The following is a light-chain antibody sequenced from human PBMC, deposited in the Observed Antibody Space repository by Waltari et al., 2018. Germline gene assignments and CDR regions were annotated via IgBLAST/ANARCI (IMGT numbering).Light chain of an antibody. V-gene: IGKV3-11*01. CDR3: QQRSNWPPIT. J-gene: IGKJ5*01. CDR2: DAS. Sequence: EILLTQSPDTLPSSPWERATLSCRASQSVSSYLAWYQQKPGQAPRPLIYDASNSATGIPARFSGSGSGTDFTLTISSLEPEDFAVYYCQQRSNWPPITFGQGTRLEIK. CDR1: QSVSSY.